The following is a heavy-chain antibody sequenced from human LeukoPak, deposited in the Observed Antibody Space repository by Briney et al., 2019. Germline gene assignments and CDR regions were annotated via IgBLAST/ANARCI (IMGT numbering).Heavy chain of an antibody. V-gene: IGHV3-33*01. Sequence: QPGRSLRLSCAASGFTSSSYGMHWVRQAPGKGLEWVAVIWYDGSNKYYADSVKGRFTISRDNSKNTLYLQMNSLRAEDTAVYYCAREPYGDQGPFFDYWGQGTLVTVSS. J-gene: IGHJ4*02. CDR3: AREPYGDQGPFFDY. CDR1: GFTSSSYG. D-gene: IGHD4-17*01. CDR2: IWYDGSNK.